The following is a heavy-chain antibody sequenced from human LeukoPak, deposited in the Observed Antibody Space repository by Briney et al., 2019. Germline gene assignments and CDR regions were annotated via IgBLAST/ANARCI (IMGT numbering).Heavy chain of an antibody. CDR1: GYTLTELS. CDR3: ATGDPAGPDAFDI. J-gene: IGHJ3*02. CDR2: FDPEDGET. D-gene: IGHD7-27*01. Sequence: ASVKVSCTVSGYTLTELSMHWVRQAPGKGLEWMGGFDPEDGETIYAQKFQGRVTMTEDTSTDTAYMELSSLRSEDTAVYYCATGDPAGPDAFDIWGQGTMVTVSS. V-gene: IGHV1-24*01.